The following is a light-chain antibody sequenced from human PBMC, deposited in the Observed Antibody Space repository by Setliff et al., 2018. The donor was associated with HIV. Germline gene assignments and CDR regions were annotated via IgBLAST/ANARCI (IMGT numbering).Light chain of an antibody. CDR2: EVN. Sequence: QSALTQPASVSGSPGQSITISCTGTSSDVGSYNLVSWYQQHPGKAPKLMIYEVNKRPSGVCYRFSGSKSGNTASLTISGLQAEDEADYYCCSYAGSSTYVFGTGTKVTVL. CDR3: CSYAGSSTYV. V-gene: IGLV2-23*02. CDR1: SSDVGSYNL. J-gene: IGLJ1*01.